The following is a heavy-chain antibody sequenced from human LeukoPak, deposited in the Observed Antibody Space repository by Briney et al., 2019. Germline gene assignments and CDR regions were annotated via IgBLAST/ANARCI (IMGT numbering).Heavy chain of an antibody. Sequence: PSETLSLTCTVSGGSISTYYWSWIRQPPGKGLEWIGYIYTSGSTNYNPSLKSRVTISVDTSKNQFSLKLSSVTAADTAVYYCARTGYSSSWYWFDPWGQGTLVTVSS. D-gene: IGHD6-13*01. J-gene: IGHJ5*02. CDR3: ARTGYSSSWYWFDP. CDR2: IYTSGST. V-gene: IGHV4-4*09. CDR1: GGSISTYY.